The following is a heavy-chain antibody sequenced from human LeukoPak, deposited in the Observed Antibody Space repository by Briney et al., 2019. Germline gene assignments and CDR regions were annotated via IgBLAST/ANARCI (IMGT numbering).Heavy chain of an antibody. Sequence: PGGSLRLSCAASGFTFSSYSMNWVRQAPGKGLEWVSSISSSSSYIYYADSVKGRFTISRDNAKNSLYLQMNSLRAEDTAVYYCAKDPRKVRVSVVPAARYMDVWGKGTTVTISS. CDR3: AKDPRKVRVSVVPAARYMDV. CDR2: ISSSSSYI. CDR1: GFTFSSYS. V-gene: IGHV3-21*01. J-gene: IGHJ6*03. D-gene: IGHD2-2*01.